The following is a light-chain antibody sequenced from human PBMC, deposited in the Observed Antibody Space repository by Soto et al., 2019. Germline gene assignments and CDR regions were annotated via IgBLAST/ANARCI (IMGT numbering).Light chain of an antibody. V-gene: IGLV2-14*01. Sequence: QSLLTQPASVSGSPGQSITISCTGTSSDVGGYNYVSWYQQHPCKAPKLMIYNISNQPSGVSNRLSGSKSGTSASLAISGLQSEDETDYYCAAWDDSLKGCYVVGTGTKVTVL. J-gene: IGLJ1*01. CDR1: SSDVGGYNY. CDR3: AAWDDSLKGCYV. CDR2: NIS.